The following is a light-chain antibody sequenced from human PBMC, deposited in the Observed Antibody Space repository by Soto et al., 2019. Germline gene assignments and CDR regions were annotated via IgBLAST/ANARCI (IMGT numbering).Light chain of an antibody. CDR2: DAS. J-gene: IGKJ4*01. Sequence: DIQMTQSPSSLSGPVGDRVTITCQASQDIYYYLNWYHQKPGKAPELLIYDASNLEAGVPSRFSGSGYGTTFTFTITGLQPEDIGTYYCQQYDYLPLTFGGGTKVEIK. CDR1: QDIYYY. CDR3: QQYDYLPLT. V-gene: IGKV1-33*01.